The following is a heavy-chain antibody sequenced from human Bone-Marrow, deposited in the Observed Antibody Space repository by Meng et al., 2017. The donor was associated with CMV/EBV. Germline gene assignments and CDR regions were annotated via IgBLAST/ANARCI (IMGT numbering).Heavy chain of an antibody. V-gene: IGHV3-15*01. J-gene: IGHJ6*02. Sequence: GESLKISCAASGFTFSNAWRSWVRQAPGKGLEWVGRIKSKTDGGTTDDVATVKGRFTISRDDSKNTMYLQMNSLKTDDTDVYYCTTGGVVLGFGEYPEGMDVWGQGTTVTVSS. D-gene: IGHD3-10*01. CDR3: TTGGVVLGFGEYPEGMDV. CDR1: GFTFSNAW. CDR2: IKSKTDGGTT.